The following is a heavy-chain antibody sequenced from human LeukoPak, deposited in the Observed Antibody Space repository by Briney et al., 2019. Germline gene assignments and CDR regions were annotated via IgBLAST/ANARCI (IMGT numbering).Heavy chain of an antibody. J-gene: IGHJ3*02. V-gene: IGHV4-39*07. D-gene: IGHD3-16*01. CDR3: ARATGLGGDAFDI. CDR1: GGSISSSSYY. Sequence: SETLSLTCTVSGGSISSSSYYWGWIRQPPGKGLEWIGSIYYSGSTYYNPSLKSRVTISVDTSKNQFSLKLSSVTAADTAVYYCARATGLGGDAFDIWGQGTMVTVSS. CDR2: IYYSGST.